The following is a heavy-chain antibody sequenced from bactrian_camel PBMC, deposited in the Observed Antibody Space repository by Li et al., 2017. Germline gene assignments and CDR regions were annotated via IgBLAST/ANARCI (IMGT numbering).Heavy chain of an antibody. CDR1: GYTYC. V-gene: IGHV3S53*01. Sequence: HVQLVESGGGSVRAGGSLRLSCPASGYTYCMAWYRQVPGKEREGVAGIDTDGTTNYIDSVKGRFIISKDNAENTAYLDLNRLSTEDTAMYYCQINDRQRGRGTQVTVSS. CDR2: IDTDGTT. CDR3: QINDRQ. J-gene: IGHJ4*01.